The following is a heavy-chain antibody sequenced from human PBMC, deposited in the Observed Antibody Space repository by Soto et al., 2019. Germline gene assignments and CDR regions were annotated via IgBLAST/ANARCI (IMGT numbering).Heavy chain of an antibody. D-gene: IGHD6-19*01. Sequence: GGSLRLSCAASGFTFSSYSMNWVRQAPGKGLEWVSYISSSSSTIYYADSVKGRFTISRDNAKNSLYLQMNSLRDEDTAVYYCARDTPPRNPIAVAGPLDYWGQGTLVTVSS. J-gene: IGHJ4*02. CDR2: ISSSSSTI. CDR3: ARDTPPRNPIAVAGPLDY. CDR1: GFTFSSYS. V-gene: IGHV3-48*02.